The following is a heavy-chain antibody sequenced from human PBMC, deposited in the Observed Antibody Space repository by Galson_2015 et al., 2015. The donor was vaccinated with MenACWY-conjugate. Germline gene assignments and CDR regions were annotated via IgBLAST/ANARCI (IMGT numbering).Heavy chain of an antibody. Sequence: LRLSCAASGFTFHSYGMSWVRQAPGKGLEWVSSISDSGDYIYDADSVKGRFTISRDNAKNSLYLQMNSVIAEDTALYYCAREDVSGSTRPPHPDYWGQGTLVTVSS. J-gene: IGHJ4*02. V-gene: IGHV3-21*01. CDR2: ISDSGDYI. CDR1: GFTFHSYG. D-gene: IGHD3-16*01. CDR3: AREDVSGSTRPPHPDY.